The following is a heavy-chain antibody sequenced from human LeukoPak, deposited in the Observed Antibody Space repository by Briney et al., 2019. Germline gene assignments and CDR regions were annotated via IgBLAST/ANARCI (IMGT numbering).Heavy chain of an antibody. CDR3: ARDGEGSGSSWVITHDY. Sequence: GGSLRLSCAASGFTFSTYAMAWVRQAPGKGLEWVSAIGGSGGTTYTADSVKGWFTISRDNSKNTLFLQMNSLRVEDTALYYCARDGEGSGSSWVITHDYWGQGALVTVSS. J-gene: IGHJ4*02. D-gene: IGHD3-10*01. V-gene: IGHV3-23*01. CDR1: GFTFSTYA. CDR2: IGGSGGTT.